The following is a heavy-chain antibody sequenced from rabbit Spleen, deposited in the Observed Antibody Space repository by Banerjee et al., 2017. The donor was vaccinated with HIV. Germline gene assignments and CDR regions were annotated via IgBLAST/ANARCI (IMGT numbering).Heavy chain of an antibody. CDR2: IDTGSSGFT. CDR1: GFSFSSNYY. V-gene: IGHV1S40*01. Sequence: QSLEESGGGLVKPGGTLTLTCKASGFSFSSNYYMCWVRQAPGKGLEWIACIDTGSSGFTYFASWAKGRFTISKTSSTTVTLQMTSLTAADTATYFCARDSGSSFSSYGMDLWGQGTLVTVS. D-gene: IGHD8-1*01. CDR3: ARDSGSSFSSYGMDL. J-gene: IGHJ6*01.